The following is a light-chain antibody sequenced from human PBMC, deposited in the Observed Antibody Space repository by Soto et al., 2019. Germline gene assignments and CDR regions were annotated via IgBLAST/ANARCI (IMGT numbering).Light chain of an antibody. CDR3: QQYVSSPWT. CDR1: QSVSSSY. CDR2: GAS. J-gene: IGKJ1*01. V-gene: IGKV3-20*01. Sequence: EIVLTQSPGTLSLSPGERATLSCRASQSVSSSYLAWYQQKPGQAPRLLIYGASSRATGIPDRFSGSGSATDFTLTISRLEPEDFAVYYCQQYVSSPWTFDQGTKVEIE.